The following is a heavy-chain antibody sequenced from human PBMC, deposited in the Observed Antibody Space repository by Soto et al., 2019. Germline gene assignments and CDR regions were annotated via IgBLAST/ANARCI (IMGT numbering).Heavy chain of an antibody. J-gene: IGHJ6*03. Sequence: QVQLVQSGAEVKKPGASVKVSCKASGYTFTSYGFSWVRQAPGQGLEWMGWISSYNGNTNYAQNLQGRVTMTTDTSTSTAYMELRSLRSDDTAVYYCARSWLPPDDYYYYMDVWGKGTTVTFSS. CDR1: GYTFTSYG. V-gene: IGHV1-18*01. D-gene: IGHD5-12*01. CDR3: ARSWLPPDDYYYYMDV. CDR2: ISSYNGNT.